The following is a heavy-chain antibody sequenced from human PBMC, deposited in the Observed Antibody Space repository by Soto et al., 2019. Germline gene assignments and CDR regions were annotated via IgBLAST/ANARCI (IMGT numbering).Heavy chain of an antibody. CDR3: ARRFDSLSLGLEEDYYFYGMDV. D-gene: IGHD3-16*01. J-gene: IGHJ6*02. V-gene: IGHV5-10-1*01. CDR1: GYSFSTYW. CDR2: IDPSDSYT. Sequence: GESLKISCKGSGYSFSTYWISWVRQMPWKGLEWMGRIDPSDSYTDYSPSFQGHVTISADKSITTAYLQWSSLKASDTAIYYCARRFDSLSLGLEEDYYFYGMDVWGQGTTVTVSS.